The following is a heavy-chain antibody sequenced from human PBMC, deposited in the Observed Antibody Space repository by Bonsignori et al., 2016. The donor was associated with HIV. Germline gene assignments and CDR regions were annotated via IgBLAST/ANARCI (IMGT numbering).Heavy chain of an antibody. D-gene: IGHD3-10*01. V-gene: IGHV1-46*01. Sequence: WVRQAPGQGLEWMGIINPSGGSTNYAQKFQGRVTMTRDTSTSTVYMELSSLRSEDTAVYYCARGELLYFDYWGQGTLVTVSS. J-gene: IGHJ4*02. CDR3: ARGELLYFDY. CDR2: INPSGGST.